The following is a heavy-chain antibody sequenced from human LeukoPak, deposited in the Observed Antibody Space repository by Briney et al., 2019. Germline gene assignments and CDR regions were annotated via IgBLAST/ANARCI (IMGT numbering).Heavy chain of an antibody. CDR1: GFSFRSDGM. D-gene: IGHD5-18*01. Sequence: GTLRLSCAASGFSFRSDGMSWVRQPPGKGLEWIGEIYHSGSTNYNPSLKSRVTISVDKSKNQFSLKLSSVTAADTAVYYCARAEDVDTPMNPWGQGTLVTVSS. CDR3: ARAEDVDTPMNP. J-gene: IGHJ5*02. CDR2: IYHSGST. V-gene: IGHV4-4*02.